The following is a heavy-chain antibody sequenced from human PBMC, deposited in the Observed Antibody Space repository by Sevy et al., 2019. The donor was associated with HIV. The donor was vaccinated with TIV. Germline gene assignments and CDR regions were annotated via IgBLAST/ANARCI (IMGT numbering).Heavy chain of an antibody. V-gene: IGHV4-31*03. CDR2: IYYSGST. D-gene: IGHD3-3*01. CDR3: ARVVTIFGRSMDV. CDR1: GGSISIANHY. Sequence: SEILSLTCTVAGGSISIANHYWSWIRQHPGKGLEWIGYIYYSGSTYYNPSLKSRVTISVDTSKNQFSLKLSSVTAADTAVYYCARVVTIFGRSMDVWGQGTTVIVSS. J-gene: IGHJ6*02.